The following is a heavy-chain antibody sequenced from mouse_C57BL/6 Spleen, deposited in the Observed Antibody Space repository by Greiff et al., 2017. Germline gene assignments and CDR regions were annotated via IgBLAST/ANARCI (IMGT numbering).Heavy chain of an antibody. CDR1: GYTFTSYW. D-gene: IGHD1-1*01. CDR3: ARGGITTVVAQYYAMDY. Sequence: VQLQQPGAELVKPGASVKLSCKASGYTFTSYWMHWVKQRPGRGLEWIGRIDPNSGGTKYNEKFKSKATLTVDKPSSTAYMQLSSLTSEDSAVYYCARGGITTVVAQYYAMDYWGQGTSGTVSS. CDR2: IDPNSGGT. V-gene: IGHV1-72*01. J-gene: IGHJ4*01.